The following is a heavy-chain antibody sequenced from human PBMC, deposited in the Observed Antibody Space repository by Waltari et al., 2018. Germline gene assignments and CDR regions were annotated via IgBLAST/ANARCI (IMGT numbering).Heavy chain of an antibody. V-gene: IGHV4-39*01. CDR3: ARHGPYSSSWTLGAFDI. D-gene: IGHD6-13*01. Sequence: QLQLQESGPGLVKPSEILSLTCTVSGGSLSSRSYSLGWIRQPPGQGLEWIGSIYYSGSTYYNPSLKSRVTISVDTSKNQFSLKLSSVSAADTAVYYCARHGPYSSSWTLGAFDIWGQGTMVTVSS. J-gene: IGHJ3*02. CDR1: GGSLSSRSYS. CDR2: IYYSGST.